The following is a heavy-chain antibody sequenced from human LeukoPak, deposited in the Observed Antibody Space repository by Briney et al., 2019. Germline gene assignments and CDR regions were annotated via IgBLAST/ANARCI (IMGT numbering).Heavy chain of an antibody. Sequence: ASVKVSCKASRYTFSNYDINWVRQATGQGLEWMGWISAYNGNTNYAQKLQGRVTMTTDTSTSTAYMELRSLRSDDTAVYYCARGFLRWGRMDVWGQGTTVTVSS. D-gene: IGHD4-23*01. CDR1: RYTFSNYD. V-gene: IGHV1-18*01. CDR3: ARGFLRWGRMDV. CDR2: ISAYNGNT. J-gene: IGHJ6*02.